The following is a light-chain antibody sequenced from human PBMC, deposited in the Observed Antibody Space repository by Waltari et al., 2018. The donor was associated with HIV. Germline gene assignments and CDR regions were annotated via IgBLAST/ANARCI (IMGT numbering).Light chain of an antibody. Sequence: QSGLTQPPSASGTPGQRLSISCAGNNSNIGSNFVFWYRQIPGAAPTLLVYSNNHRPSGVGDRFSGSRSGASASLVISGLRVEDEADYYCASWDDGLRGHVFGSGTTVSV. CDR3: ASWDDGLRGHV. CDR2: SNN. CDR1: NSNIGSNF. V-gene: IGLV1-47*01. J-gene: IGLJ1*01.